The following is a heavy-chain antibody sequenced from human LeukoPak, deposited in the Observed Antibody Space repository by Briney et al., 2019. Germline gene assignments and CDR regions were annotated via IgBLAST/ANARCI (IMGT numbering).Heavy chain of an antibody. V-gene: IGHV3-21*01. CDR3: ARDAGQGEVIGSSSIQH. CDR2: ISSSSSYI. CDR1: GSTFSSYS. Sequence: GGSLRLSCAASGSTFSSYSMNWVRQAPGKGLEWVSSISSSSSYIYYADSVKGRFTISRDNAKNSLYLQMNSLRAEDTAVYYCARDAGQGEVIGSSSIQHWGQGALVTVSS. J-gene: IGHJ1*01. D-gene: IGHD3-22*01.